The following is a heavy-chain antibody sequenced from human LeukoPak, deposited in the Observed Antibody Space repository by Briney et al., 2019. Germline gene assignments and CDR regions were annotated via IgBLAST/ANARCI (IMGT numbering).Heavy chain of an antibody. CDR1: GGSFSGYY. V-gene: IGHV4-34*01. CDR2: INHSGST. D-gene: IGHD6-19*01. Sequence: PSETLSLTCAVYGGSFSGYYWSWIRQPPGKGLEWIGEINHSGSTNYNPSLKSRVTISVDTSKNQFSLKLSSVTAADTAVCYCARQIVAGTGYYFDYWGQGTLVTVSS. CDR3: ARQIVAGTGYYFDY. J-gene: IGHJ4*02.